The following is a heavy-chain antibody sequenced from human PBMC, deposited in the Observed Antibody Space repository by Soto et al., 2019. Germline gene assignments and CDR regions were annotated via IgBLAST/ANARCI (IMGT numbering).Heavy chain of an antibody. J-gene: IGHJ4*02. CDR3: ARERRVVGGYSSNWYDYFDI. D-gene: IGHD6-13*01. CDR1: GGSFNTYY. CDR2: INHSGST. Sequence: PSETLSLTCAVHGGSFNTYYWSWIRQAPGKGLEWIGEINHSGSTNYNPSLKSRVTISVDTSKNHFSLTLNSVSAADTAVYYCARERRVVGGYSSNWYDYFDIWGQGALVTVPS. V-gene: IGHV4-34*01.